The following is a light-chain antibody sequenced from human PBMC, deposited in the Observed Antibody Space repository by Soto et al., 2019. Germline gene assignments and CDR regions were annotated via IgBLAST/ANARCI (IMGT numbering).Light chain of an antibody. CDR3: QQSYISPFT. Sequence: DIQMTQSPSPLSASVGDRVSITCRASQSISVYLNWYQQKPGKAPQLLVYAASNLQTGVPSRFSGSGSGTGFTLTISSLQPEDFATYFCQQSYISPFTFGQGTKLEI. J-gene: IGKJ2*01. CDR1: QSISVY. V-gene: IGKV1-39*01. CDR2: AAS.